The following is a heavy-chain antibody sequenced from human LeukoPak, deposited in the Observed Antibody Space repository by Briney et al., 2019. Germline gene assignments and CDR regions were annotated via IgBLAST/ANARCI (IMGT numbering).Heavy chain of an antibody. J-gene: IGHJ6*02. D-gene: IGHD1-7*01. CDR2: IIPILGIA. V-gene: IGHV1-69*02. Sequence: SVKVSCKASGGTFSSYTISWVRQAPGQGLEWIGRIIPILGIANYAQEFQGRVTITADKSTSTAYMELSSLRSEDTAVYYCARYGTTNLYHYYYGMDVWGQGTTVTVSS. CDR1: GGTFSSYT. CDR3: ARYGTTNLYHYYYGMDV.